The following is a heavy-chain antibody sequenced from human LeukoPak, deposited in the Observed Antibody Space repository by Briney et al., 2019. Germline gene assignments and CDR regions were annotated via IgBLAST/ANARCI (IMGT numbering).Heavy chain of an antibody. D-gene: IGHD5-24*01. CDR1: GFTFSSYT. Sequence: GGSLRLSCAASGFTFSSYTMTWVRQAPGKGLEWVSSMGGTGGVTFYADSVKGRFTISRDNSRNTLYLQMNSLRAEDTAVYYCAREHRGYKSIDSWGQGTLVTVSS. J-gene: IGHJ4*02. CDR3: AREHRGYKSIDS. V-gene: IGHV3-23*01. CDR2: MGGTGGVT.